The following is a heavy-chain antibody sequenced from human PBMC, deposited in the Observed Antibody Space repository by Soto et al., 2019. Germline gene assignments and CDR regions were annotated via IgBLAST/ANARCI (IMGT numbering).Heavy chain of an antibody. V-gene: IGHV3-23*01. CDR2: IRGRGDST. Sequence: EVQLLQSGGGLVQPGGSLRLSCAASGFSLSTYDMIWVRQAPGKGLEWVSDIRGRGDSTYYADSVKGRFTISRDNANNTLSLQMNSLRAEDTAVYYCAREAPVAGTTYFDLWGQGALVTVSS. CDR3: AREAPVAGTTYFDL. D-gene: IGHD6-19*01. CDR1: GFSLSTYD. J-gene: IGHJ4*02.